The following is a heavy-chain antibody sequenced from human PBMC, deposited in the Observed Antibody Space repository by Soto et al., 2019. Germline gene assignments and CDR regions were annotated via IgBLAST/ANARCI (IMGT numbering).Heavy chain of an antibody. CDR2: INPNSGGT. J-gene: IGHJ3*02. V-gene: IGHV1-2*02. CDR3: ARGRRTTDAFDI. CDR1: GYTFTGYY. Sequence: QVQLVQSGAEVKKPGASVKVSCKASGYTFTGYYMHWVRQAPGQGLEWMGWINPNSGGTNYAQKVQSRVTRARDTSISTAYTEPSRLRSADPAVYYCARGRRTTDAFDIWGQGTMITVSS.